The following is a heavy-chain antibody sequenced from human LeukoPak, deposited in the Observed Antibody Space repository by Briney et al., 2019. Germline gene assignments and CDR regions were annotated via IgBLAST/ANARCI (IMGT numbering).Heavy chain of an antibody. CDR1: GFRFSSNG. V-gene: IGHV3-30*02. D-gene: IGHD3-9*01. CDR2: IRYDGTNK. Sequence: GGSLRLSCAASGFRFSSNGMHWVRQAPGKGLEWVALIRYDGTNKYYADSVKGRFTISRDNSNNTVYLQMNSLRAEDTAVYYCAREGGVSYYDILTGYYDGYWGQGTLVTVSS. J-gene: IGHJ4*02. CDR3: AREGGVSYYDILTGYYDGY.